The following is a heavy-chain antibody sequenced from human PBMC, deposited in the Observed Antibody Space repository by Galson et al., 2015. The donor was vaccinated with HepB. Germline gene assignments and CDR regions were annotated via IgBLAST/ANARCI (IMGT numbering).Heavy chain of an antibody. V-gene: IGHV3-30*18. Sequence: SLRLSCAASGFTFSSYGMHWVRQAPGKGLEWVAGISYDGSTKYYANSVRGRFTFSRDNSKNTLYLQMNSLRAEDTAVYYCAKEGSSWSFDYWGQGTLVTVSS. J-gene: IGHJ4*02. CDR1: GFTFSSYG. CDR2: ISYDGSTK. CDR3: AKEGSSWSFDY. D-gene: IGHD6-13*01.